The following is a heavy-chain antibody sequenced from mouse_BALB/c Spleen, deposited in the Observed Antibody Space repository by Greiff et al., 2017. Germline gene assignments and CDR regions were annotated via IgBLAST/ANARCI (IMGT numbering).Heavy chain of an antibody. CDR1: GYAFSSYW. CDR3: ARGSYYGYYAMDY. Sequence: VQLKQSGAELVRPGSSVKISCKASGYAFSSYWMNWVKQRPGQGLEWIGQIYPGDGDTNYNGKFKGKATLTADKSSSTAYMQLSSLTSEDSAVYFCARGSYYGYYAMDYWGQGTSVTVSS. CDR2: IYPGDGDT. D-gene: IGHD1-2*01. J-gene: IGHJ4*01. V-gene: IGHV1-80*01.